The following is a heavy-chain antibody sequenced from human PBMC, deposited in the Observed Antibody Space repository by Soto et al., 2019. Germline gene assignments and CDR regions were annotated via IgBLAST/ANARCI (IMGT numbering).Heavy chain of an antibody. CDR1: GFTFSYYW. V-gene: IGHV3-7*05. Sequence: GGSLRLSCVASGFTFSYYWMTWVRQAPGKGLEWVANIKRDGGETYLVDSVRGRLTISRDNAKNSLYLQMNSLRAEDTAVYYCARGLSVTLFDNWGQGTLVTVSS. CDR2: IKRDGGET. CDR3: ARGLSVTLFDN. J-gene: IGHJ4*02. D-gene: IGHD4-17*01.